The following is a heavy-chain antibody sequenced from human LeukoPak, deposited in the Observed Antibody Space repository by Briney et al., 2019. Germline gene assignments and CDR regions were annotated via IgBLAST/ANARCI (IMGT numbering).Heavy chain of an antibody. J-gene: IGHJ6*03. D-gene: IGHD4-17*01. CDR2: IQYDGSNE. Sequence: GGSLRLSCAASGFTFSSYWMSWVRQAPGKGLEWVAYIQYDGSNEQYADSVKGRFSISRDSSKNILYLQMNSLRAEDTAVYYCAKDLAELDYGESYYYMDVWGKGTTVTVSS. CDR3: AKDLAELDYGESYYYMDV. CDR1: GFTFSSYW. V-gene: IGHV3-30*02.